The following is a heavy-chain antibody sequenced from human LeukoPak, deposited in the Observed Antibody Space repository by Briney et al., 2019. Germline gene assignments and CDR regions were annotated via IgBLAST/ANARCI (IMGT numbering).Heavy chain of an antibody. Sequence: ASVKVSCKASGYTFTSHGISWVRQAPGQGLEWMGWISAYNGNTDYAQKLQGRVTMTTDTSTSTAYMELRSLRSDDTAVYYCAREVAYCGGGCLAYYFDYWGQGTLVTVSS. CDR1: GYTFTSHG. J-gene: IGHJ4*02. CDR2: ISAYNGNT. V-gene: IGHV1-18*01. CDR3: AREVAYCGGGCLAYYFDY. D-gene: IGHD2-21*02.